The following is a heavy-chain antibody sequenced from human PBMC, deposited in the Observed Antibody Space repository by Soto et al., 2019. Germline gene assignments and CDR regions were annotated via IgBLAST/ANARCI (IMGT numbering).Heavy chain of an antibody. V-gene: IGHV3-7*01. CDR3: VKDLPYYGSAPGSDYNPISDPY. D-gene: IGHD3-10*01. CDR1: GFTFSSYW. J-gene: IGHJ4*02. CDR2: INQDGSEK. Sequence: EVYLVESGGGLVQPGASLRLSCAASGFTFSSYWMTWVRQAPGKGLEWVANINQDGSEKYYVDSVRGRFSISRDNAKNSLFLQMNSLRVGDTAVYYSVKDLPYYGSAPGSDYNPISDPYWGQGTPVTVSS.